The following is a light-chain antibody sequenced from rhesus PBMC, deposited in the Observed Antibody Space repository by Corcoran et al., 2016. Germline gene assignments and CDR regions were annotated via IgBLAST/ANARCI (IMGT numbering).Light chain of an antibody. Sequence: DIVMTQTPLSLPVTPGEPASISCRSSQSLLHSGGKPYLYCYLQKPGQSPQLLITGVSNRASGVPDRFSGRGSGTDFTLKISRVEAEDVGVYYCMQGIQLPFTFGPVTKLDIK. CDR1: QSLLHSGGKPY. V-gene: IGKV2S15*01. CDR3: MQGIQLPFT. CDR2: GVS. J-gene: IGKJ3*01.